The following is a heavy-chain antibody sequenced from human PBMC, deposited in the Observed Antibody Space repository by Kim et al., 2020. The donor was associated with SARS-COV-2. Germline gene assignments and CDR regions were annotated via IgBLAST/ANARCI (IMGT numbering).Heavy chain of an antibody. CDR1: GFTFSYYE. CDR3: AGAGRSYREFHGSGTFGGYFDH. V-gene: IGHV3-48*03. D-gene: IGHD3-10*01. CDR2: ITTSGSTI. J-gene: IGHJ4*02. Sequence: GGSLRLSCAASGFTFSYYEMNWVRQAPGKGLEWVSYITTSGSTIYYADSVKGRFTISRDNAKNSLYLQMNSLRAEDTAVYYCAGAGRSYREFHGSGTFGGYFDHGGQGTLVTVSS.